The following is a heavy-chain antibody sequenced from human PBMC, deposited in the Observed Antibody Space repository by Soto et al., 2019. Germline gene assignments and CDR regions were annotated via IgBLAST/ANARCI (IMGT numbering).Heavy chain of an antibody. V-gene: IGHV3-7*01. CDR1: GFTFSSYW. J-gene: IGHJ4*02. D-gene: IGHD3-3*01. CDR2: IKQDGTEK. CDR3: ARDGAYDDFEGRMEN. Sequence: EVQLVESGGGLVQSGGFLRLSCAASGFTFSSYWMSWVRQAPGKGLEWVANIKQDGTEKFYVDSVKGRFTISRDNAKNSLYMQMNSLRAEDTAVYYCARDGAYDDFEGRMENWGQGTLVTVSS.